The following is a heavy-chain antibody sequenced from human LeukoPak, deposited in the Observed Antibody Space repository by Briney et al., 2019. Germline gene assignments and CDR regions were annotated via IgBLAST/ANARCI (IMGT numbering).Heavy chain of an antibody. Sequence: PGGSLRLSCVASGLNFDDSAMHWVRQAPGKGLEWVSLISADGGSTFSADSVKGRFSISRDNSKNSLYLQMNSLRSEDTAMYYCAKESGKFDYWGQGTLVADSS. CDR1: GLNFDDSA. CDR3: AKESGKFDY. J-gene: IGHJ4*02. V-gene: IGHV3-43*02. CDR2: ISADGGST.